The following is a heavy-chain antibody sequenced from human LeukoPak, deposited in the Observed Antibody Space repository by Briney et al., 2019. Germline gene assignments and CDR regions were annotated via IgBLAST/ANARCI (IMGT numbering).Heavy chain of an antibody. V-gene: IGHV4-39*01. J-gene: IGHJ4*02. CDR2: IYYSGST. CDR1: GGSISSSNYY. CDR3: ALRYFDRDY. Sequence: SETLSLTCTVSGGSISSSNYYWVWIRQPPGKGLEWVGSIYYSGSTYYNPSLKSRVAISVDTSKNQFSLKLSSVTAADTAVYYCALRYFDRDYWGQGTLVTVSS. D-gene: IGHD3-9*01.